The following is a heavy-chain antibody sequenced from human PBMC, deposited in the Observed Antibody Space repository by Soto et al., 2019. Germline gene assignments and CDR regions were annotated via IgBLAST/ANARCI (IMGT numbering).Heavy chain of an antibody. J-gene: IGHJ5*02. D-gene: IGHD6-13*01. CDR3: ARAAAAGGNNWFDP. Sequence: PSETLSLTCAVYGGSFSGYYWSWIRQPPGKGLEWIGEINHSGSTNYNPSLKSRVTISVDTSKNQFSLKLSSVTAADTAVYYCARAAAAGGNNWFDPWGQGTLVTVSS. CDR1: GGSFSGYY. V-gene: IGHV4-34*01. CDR2: INHSGST.